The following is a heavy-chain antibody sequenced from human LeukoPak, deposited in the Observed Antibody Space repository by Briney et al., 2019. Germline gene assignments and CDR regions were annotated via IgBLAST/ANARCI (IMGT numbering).Heavy chain of an antibody. CDR2: IIPIIGTA. Sequence: SVKVSCKASGGTFSSYAISWVRQAPGQGLEWMGGIIPIIGTANYAQKFQGRVTITADESTSTAYMELSSLRAEDTAVYYCARRGESANYGDYRFDYWGQGTLVTVSS. J-gene: IGHJ4*02. D-gene: IGHD4-17*01. V-gene: IGHV1-69*13. CDR3: ARRGESANYGDYRFDY. CDR1: GGTFSSYA.